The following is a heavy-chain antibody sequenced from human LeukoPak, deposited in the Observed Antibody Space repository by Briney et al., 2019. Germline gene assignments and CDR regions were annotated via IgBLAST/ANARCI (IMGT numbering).Heavy chain of an antibody. D-gene: IGHD3-10*01. V-gene: IGHV3-23*01. Sequence: GGPLRLSCAASGFTFSTYTMSWVRQAPGKGLEWVSAIVGSGGSTYYADSVEGRFTISRHNSKNTLYLHMNGLRAEDTAVYYCAKAYQLLWFGLDYWGPGTLVTVSS. J-gene: IGHJ4*02. CDR2: IVGSGGST. CDR3: AKAYQLLWFGLDY. CDR1: GFTFSTYT.